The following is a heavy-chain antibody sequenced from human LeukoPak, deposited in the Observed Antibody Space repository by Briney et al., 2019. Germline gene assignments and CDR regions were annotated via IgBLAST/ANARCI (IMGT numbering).Heavy chain of an antibody. D-gene: IGHD1-1*01. CDR3: ARDGPWKSDC. Sequence: SETLSLTCTVSGASLNSYYWVWIRQPPGKGLEWIGSTSGSTYYNPSLKSRVTISVDTSRNQSSLKLTSVTAADTAVYYCARDGPWKSDCWGQGTLVTVSS. V-gene: IGHV4-4*08. CDR1: GASLNSYY. J-gene: IGHJ4*02. CDR2: TSGST.